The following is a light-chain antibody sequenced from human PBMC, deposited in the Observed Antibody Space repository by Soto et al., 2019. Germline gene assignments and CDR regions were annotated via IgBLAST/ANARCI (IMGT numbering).Light chain of an antibody. CDR1: QSVSSY. V-gene: IGKV3-11*01. CDR3: QQRSNWWT. CDR2: DAS. Sequence: EIVLTQSPATLSLSPGERATLSCRASQSVSSYLAWYQQKPGQAPRLLIYDASNRATGIPARFSGSGSGTDFNITISSLEPEDFAVYYCQQRSNWWTFGQGTKVEIK. J-gene: IGKJ1*01.